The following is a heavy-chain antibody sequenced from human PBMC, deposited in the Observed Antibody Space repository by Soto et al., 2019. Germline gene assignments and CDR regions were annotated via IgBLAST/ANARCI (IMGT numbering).Heavy chain of an antibody. CDR3: ARAFSSHDNFDI. CDR2: INHRGST. D-gene: IGHD3-9*01. CDR1: NGSFGGFY. V-gene: IGHV4-34*01. Sequence: SETLSLTCAISNGSFGGFYWSWVRQSPGKGLEWIGDINHRGSTKFNPSLKSRVTISADTSNNEFSLNLVSLTAADTAIYFCARAFSSHDNFDIWGQGTKVTVS. J-gene: IGHJ3*02.